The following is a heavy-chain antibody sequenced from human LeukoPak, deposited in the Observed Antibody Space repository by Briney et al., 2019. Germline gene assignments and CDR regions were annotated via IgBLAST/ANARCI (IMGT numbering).Heavy chain of an antibody. Sequence: GGSLRLSCAASGFTFSSAWMSWVRQAPGKGLEWVGRIKRTTDGGTTEYAAPMKDRFTISRDDSKNTLYLQINSLKTEDTALYYCATDLLDVWGQGTTVTVSS. CDR3: ATDLLDV. V-gene: IGHV3-15*01. CDR1: GFTFSSAW. J-gene: IGHJ6*02. CDR2: IKRTTDGGTT.